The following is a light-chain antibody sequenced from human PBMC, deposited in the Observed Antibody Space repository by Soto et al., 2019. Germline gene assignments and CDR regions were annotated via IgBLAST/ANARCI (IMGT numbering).Light chain of an antibody. V-gene: IGLV2-14*01. J-gene: IGLJ3*02. CDR2: DVS. Sequence: QSVLTQPASVSGSPGQSITISCTGTSSDVGGYNSVSWLQQNPGKAPKLMIYDVSNRPSGVSDRFSGSKSGNTASLTISGLQAEDEADYYCSSYTSTSTLVFGGGTQLTVL. CDR1: SSDVGGYNS. CDR3: SSYTSTSTLV.